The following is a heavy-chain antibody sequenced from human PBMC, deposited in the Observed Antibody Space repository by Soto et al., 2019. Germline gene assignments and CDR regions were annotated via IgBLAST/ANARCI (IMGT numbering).Heavy chain of an antibody. J-gene: IGHJ6*02. V-gene: IGHV1-18*01. CDR3: ARARYCDWQRLSYYYGMDV. CDR2: ISAYNGNT. Sequence: QVQLVQSGAEVKKPGASVKVSCKASGYTFTSYGISWVRQAPGQGLEWMGWISAYNGNTNYAQKLHGRVTTTRAPSTSTAYMELRSLRSDGTAVYYCARARYCDWQRLSYYYGMDVWGQGTTVTVSS. D-gene: IGHD3-9*01. CDR1: GYTFTSYG.